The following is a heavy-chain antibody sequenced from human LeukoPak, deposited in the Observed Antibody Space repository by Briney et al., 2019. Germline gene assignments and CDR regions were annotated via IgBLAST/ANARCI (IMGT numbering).Heavy chain of an antibody. CDR3: ARNPYVDGDWFDP. CDR2: INHSGST. D-gene: IGHD4-17*01. CDR1: GGSFSGYY. J-gene: IGHJ5*02. Sequence: SETLSLTCAVYGGSFSGYYWSWIRQPPGKGLEWIGEINHSGSTNYNPSLKSRVTISVDTSKKQFSLKLSSVTAADTAVYYCARNPYVDGDWFDPWGQGTLVIVSS. V-gene: IGHV4-34*01.